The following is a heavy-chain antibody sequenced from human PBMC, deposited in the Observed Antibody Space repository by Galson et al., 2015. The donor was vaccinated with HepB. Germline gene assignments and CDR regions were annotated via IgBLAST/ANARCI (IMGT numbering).Heavy chain of an antibody. J-gene: IGHJ5*02. CDR1: GYTFTGYF. CDR3: AAIVVIPSATPAGFDP. CDR2: INTNTGGT. V-gene: IGHV1-2*06. Sequence: VKVSCKASGYTFTGYFIHWVRQAPGQGLEWMGRINTNTGGTNYAQKFQGRVIMTRDTSISTAYMEVIDVRSDDTAVYYCAAIVVIPSATPAGFDPWGQGTLVTVSS. D-gene: IGHD2-21*01.